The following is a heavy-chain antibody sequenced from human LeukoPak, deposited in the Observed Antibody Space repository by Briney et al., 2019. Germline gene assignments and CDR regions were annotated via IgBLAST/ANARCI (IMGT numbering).Heavy chain of an antibody. J-gene: IGHJ6*02. V-gene: IGHV3-30*03. Sequence: GGSLRLSCAASEFTFSSYGMHWVRQAPGKGLEWVAVISYDGSNKYYADSVKGRFTISRDNSKNTLYLQMNSLRAEDTAVYYCARDKDYYDSSGYHYYYGMDVWGQETTVTVSS. CDR2: ISYDGSNK. CDR3: ARDKDYYDSSGYHYYYGMDV. CDR1: EFTFSSYG. D-gene: IGHD3-22*01.